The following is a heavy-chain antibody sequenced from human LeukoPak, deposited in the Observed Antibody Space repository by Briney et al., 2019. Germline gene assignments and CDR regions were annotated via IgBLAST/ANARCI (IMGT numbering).Heavy chain of an antibody. D-gene: IGHD3-10*01. CDR1: GDPISRHL. CDR2: IYYSGSP. V-gene: IGHV4-59*08. J-gene: IGHJ5*02. CDR3: ARHGKTWFGEYPRPYKWFDL. Sequence: SETLSLTCTVSGDPISRHLWSWIRQPPGKALEWIGYIYYSGSPNCNPSLRDRVTMSLDRSNNQFSLDLSSVTVTDTAVYYCARHGKTWFGEYPRPYKWFDLWGQGTLVSVSS.